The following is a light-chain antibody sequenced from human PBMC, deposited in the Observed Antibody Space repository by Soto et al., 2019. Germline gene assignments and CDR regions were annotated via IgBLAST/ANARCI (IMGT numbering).Light chain of an antibody. CDR3: SSYAGSNNFGV. J-gene: IGLJ2*01. V-gene: IGLV2-8*01. CDR2: EVS. CDR1: SSDVGGYNY. Sequence: QSALTQPPSASGSPGQSVTISCTGTSSDVGGYNYVSWYQQHPGKAPKLMIYEVSKRPSGVPDRFSGSKSGNKASLTVSGLQAEDEADYYCSSYAGSNNFGVFGGGTKLTVL.